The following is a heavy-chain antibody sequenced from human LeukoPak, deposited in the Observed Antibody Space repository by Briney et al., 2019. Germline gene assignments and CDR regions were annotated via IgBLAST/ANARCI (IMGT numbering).Heavy chain of an antibody. Sequence: GGSLRLSCAASGFTFSSYGMHWARQAPGKGLEWVAVIWYDGSNKYYADSVKGRFTISRDNSKNTLYLQMNSLRAEDTAVYYCAKGPYYDSSGYFSLPDYWGQGTLVTVSS. CDR2: IWYDGSNK. J-gene: IGHJ4*02. CDR1: GFTFSSYG. D-gene: IGHD3-22*01. CDR3: AKGPYYDSSGYFSLPDY. V-gene: IGHV3-33*06.